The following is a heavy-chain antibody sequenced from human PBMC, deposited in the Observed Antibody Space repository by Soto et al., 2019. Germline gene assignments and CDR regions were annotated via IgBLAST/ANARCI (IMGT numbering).Heavy chain of an antibody. CDR1: GFSFVTFV. D-gene: IGHD6-19*01. CDR3: AKNGQWLATPPEA. Sequence: GESLRLSCASSGFSFVTFVMTWFRQSPGGGLEWVASITDSGYTASYAETVEGRFTVSRDNSKNKLHLQMNDLRAEDTATYYCAKNGQWLATPPEAWGQGTLVTVSS. CDR2: ITDSGYTA. V-gene: IGHV3-23*01. J-gene: IGHJ4*02.